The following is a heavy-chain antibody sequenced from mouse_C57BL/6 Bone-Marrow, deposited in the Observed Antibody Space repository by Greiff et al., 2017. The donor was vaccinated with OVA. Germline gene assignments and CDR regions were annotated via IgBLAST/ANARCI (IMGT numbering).Heavy chain of an antibody. V-gene: IGHV6-6*01. J-gene: IGHJ3*01. D-gene: IGHD1-1*01. Sequence: EVKLMESGGGLVQPGGSMKLSCAASGFTFSDAWMDWVRQSPEKGLEWVAEIRNNANNHATYYAESVKGRFTISRDDSKSSVYLQMNSLRAEDTGIYDCTPITTVVATPPGFAYWGQGTLVTVSA. CDR1: GFTFSDAW. CDR2: IRNNANNHAT. CDR3: TPITTVVATPPGFAY.